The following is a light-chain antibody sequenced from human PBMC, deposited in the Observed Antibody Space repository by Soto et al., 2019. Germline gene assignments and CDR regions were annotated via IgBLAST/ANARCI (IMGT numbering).Light chain of an antibody. CDR3: FSYTANDNWV. CDR1: NSDVGRYNS. CDR2: AVR. V-gene: IGLV2-11*01. Sequence: QSALTQPHSVSGSPGQSVTISCTGTNSDVGRYNSVSWYQQLPGKAPKIIISAVRQRPSGVPDRFSGSKSGNTASLTIPGLQADDEADYFCFSYTANDNWVFGGGTKLTVL. J-gene: IGLJ3*02.